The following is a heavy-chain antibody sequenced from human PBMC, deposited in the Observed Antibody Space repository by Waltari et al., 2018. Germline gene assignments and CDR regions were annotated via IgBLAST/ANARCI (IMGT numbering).Heavy chain of an antibody. Sequence: QLQLQQSGPGLVKPSQTLSLACSLSGASISGRSSWNWVRQTAGEGLGWLGCIHSSGSTKYNPSLQSRATISIVNKTQFSLKLAAVTAADTAVYYCARSDVVVAPARNNYYFPMEVWGQGTTVTVSS. CDR1: GASISGRSS. V-gene: IGHV4-61*02. CDR2: IHSSGST. CDR3: ARSDVVVAPARNNYYFPMEV. J-gene: IGHJ6*03. D-gene: IGHD2-21*01.